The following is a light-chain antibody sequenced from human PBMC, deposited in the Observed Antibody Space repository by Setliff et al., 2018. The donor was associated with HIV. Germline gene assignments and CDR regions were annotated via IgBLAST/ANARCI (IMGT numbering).Light chain of an antibody. CDR1: ASDVGGYNY. CDR3: XSYTASSTLYV. Sequence: QSALTQPASVSGSPGQSITISCTGSASDVGGYNYVSWYQQQRGKAPKLIIYDVTHRPSGVSHRFSASKSGNTASLTIPGLXXEEEPDYFCXSYTASSTLYVFGTGTRSPS. CDR2: DVT. J-gene: IGLJ1*01. V-gene: IGLV2-14*03.